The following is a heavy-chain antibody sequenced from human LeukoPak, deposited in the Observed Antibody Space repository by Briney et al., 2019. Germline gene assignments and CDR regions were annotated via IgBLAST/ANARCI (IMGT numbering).Heavy chain of an antibody. V-gene: IGHV1-2*02. Sequence: GASVKVSCKASGYTFTGYYLHWVRQAPGQGLEWMGWINCNSGGTNYAQKFQGRVTMTRDMSISTVYMELSRLIFDDTAVYYCARDKATVTTPYFDYWGQGTQVTVSS. CDR3: ARDKATVTTPYFDY. CDR1: GYTFTGYY. J-gene: IGHJ4*02. CDR2: INCNSGGT. D-gene: IGHD4-17*01.